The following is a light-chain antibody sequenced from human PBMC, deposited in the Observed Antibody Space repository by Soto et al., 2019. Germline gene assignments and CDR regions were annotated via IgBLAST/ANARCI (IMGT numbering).Light chain of an antibody. J-gene: IGKJ1*01. Sequence: IQLSQSTSTLSASVGDRVSITCXASQSISTWLAWYQQKPGKAPKLLIFDASSLESRVSSRFSGRGSGTQFTLTICSLQPDDFATYYCQQYSTYPWTFGQGTKVDIK. V-gene: IGKV1-5*01. CDR3: QQYSTYPWT. CDR1: QSISTW. CDR2: DAS.